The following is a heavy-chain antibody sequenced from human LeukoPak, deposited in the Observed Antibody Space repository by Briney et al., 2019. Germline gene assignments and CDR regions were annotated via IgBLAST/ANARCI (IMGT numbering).Heavy chain of an antibody. Sequence: GGSLRLSCAASGFTFRSYSMSWVRQAPGKGLEWVGRIKSKTDGGTTDYAAPVKGRFTISRDDSKNTLYLQMNSLKTEDTAVYYCTSSIAAAGTLRDIWGQGTMVTVSS. CDR2: IKSKTDGGTT. CDR1: GFTFRSYS. J-gene: IGHJ3*02. V-gene: IGHV3-15*01. CDR3: TSSIAAAGTLRDI. D-gene: IGHD6-13*01.